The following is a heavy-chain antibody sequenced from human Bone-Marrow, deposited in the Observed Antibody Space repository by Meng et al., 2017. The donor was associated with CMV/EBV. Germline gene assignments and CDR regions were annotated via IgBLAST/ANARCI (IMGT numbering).Heavy chain of an antibody. D-gene: IGHD6-19*01. CDR1: GFTFSSYA. CDR2: ICGSGGST. J-gene: IGHJ4*02. V-gene: IGHV3-23*01. CDR3: AKVTGIAVAGTSGEDLDY. Sequence: GGSLRLSCAASGFTFSSYAMSWVRQAPGKGLEWVSAICGSGGSTYYADSVKGRFTISRDNSKNTLYLQMNSLRAEDTAVYYCAKVTGIAVAGTSGEDLDYWGQGTLVTVSS.